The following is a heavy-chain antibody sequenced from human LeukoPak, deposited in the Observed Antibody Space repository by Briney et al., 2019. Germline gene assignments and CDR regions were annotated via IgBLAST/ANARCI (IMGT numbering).Heavy chain of an antibody. CDR3: ARLPYYYDSSGYYYFDY. CDR2: IYPGDSDT. Sequence: GESLKISCKGSGYSFTSYWIGWVRQMPGKGLEWMGIIYPGDSDTRYSPSFQGQVTISADKSISTAYLQWSSLKASGTAMYYCARLPYYYDSSGYYYFDYWGQGTLVTVSS. D-gene: IGHD3-22*01. V-gene: IGHV5-51*01. CDR1: GYSFTSYW. J-gene: IGHJ4*02.